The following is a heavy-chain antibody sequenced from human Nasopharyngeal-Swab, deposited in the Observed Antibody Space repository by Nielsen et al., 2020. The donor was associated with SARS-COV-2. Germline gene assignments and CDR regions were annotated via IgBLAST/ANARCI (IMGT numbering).Heavy chain of an antibody. CDR1: GGSINTYH. CDR2: IYYSGRT. V-gene: IGHV4-59*08. D-gene: IGHD2-15*01. Sequence: SETLSLTCTVSGGSINTYHWSWIRQPAGKGLEWNGDIYYSGRTNYNPSLNSRVTMSVDTSENQFSLKLSSVTAADTAVYSWAGRRYCRVEKCYALDVWGQVTTVTVSS. CDR3: AGRRYCRVEKCYALDV. J-gene: IGHJ6*02.